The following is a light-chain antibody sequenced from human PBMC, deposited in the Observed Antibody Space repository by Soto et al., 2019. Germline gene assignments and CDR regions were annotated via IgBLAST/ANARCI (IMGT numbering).Light chain of an antibody. J-gene: IGLJ1*01. CDR2: EVT. V-gene: IGLV2-8*01. CDR1: SSDVGGYNY. CDR3: TSNAGSKTNV. Sequence: QSVLTQPPSASGSPGRSVTISCTGTSSDVGGYNYVSWYQQHPGKDPKLIIYEVTKRPSGVPASFSGSKSGHTASLTVSGLQADDEAAYYCTSNAGSKTNVSGRGTKVTVL.